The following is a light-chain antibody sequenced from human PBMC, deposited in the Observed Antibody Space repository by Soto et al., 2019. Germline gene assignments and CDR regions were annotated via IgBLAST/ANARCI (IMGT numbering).Light chain of an antibody. CDR3: QSYDGTLSGWV. V-gene: IGLV1-40*01. CDR1: SSNIGAGYD. J-gene: IGLJ2*01. CDR2: GNN. Sequence: QSVLTQPPSVSGAPGQRVTISCTGSSSNIGAGYDVHWYQQLPGTAPKLLISGNNNRPSGVPDRFSGSKSGTSASLAIARLQAEDEADYYCQSYDGTLSGWVFGGGTQLTVL.